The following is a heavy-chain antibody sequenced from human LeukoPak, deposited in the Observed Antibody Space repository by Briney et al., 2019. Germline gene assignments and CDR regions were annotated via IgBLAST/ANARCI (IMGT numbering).Heavy chain of an antibody. V-gene: IGHV4-59*04. CDR2: IHYSGST. J-gene: IGHJ5*02. D-gene: IGHD4-11*01. CDR1: GGSISSYY. Sequence: SETLSLTCTVSGGSISSYYWSWIRQPPGKGLEWIGYIHYSGSTYYNPSLKSRVTISVDTSKNQFSLKLSSVTAADTAVYYCARHDYSDNWFDPWGQGTLVTVSS. CDR3: ARHDYSDNWFDP.